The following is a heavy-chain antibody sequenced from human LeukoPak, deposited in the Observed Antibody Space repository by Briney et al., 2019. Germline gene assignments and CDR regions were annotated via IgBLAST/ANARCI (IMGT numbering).Heavy chain of an antibody. Sequence: GGSLRLSCAASGFTFSSYGMTWVRQAPGRGLEWVSTVNEGGENTHYADSVKGRFTISRDNAKNTLSLQMDSLRGEDSAMYYCATDTGAFHFAYWGQGTLVTVSS. V-gene: IGHV3-23*01. D-gene: IGHD2-8*02. CDR1: GFTFSSYG. J-gene: IGHJ4*02. CDR3: ATDTGAFHFAY. CDR2: VNEGGENT.